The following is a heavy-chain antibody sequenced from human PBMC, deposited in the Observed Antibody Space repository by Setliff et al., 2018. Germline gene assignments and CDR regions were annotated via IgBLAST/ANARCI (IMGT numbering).Heavy chain of an antibody. D-gene: IGHD3-22*01. Sequence: SETLSLTCTVSVGSIRSPGYYWNWIRQPAGKGLEWIGRIFTTGDTSYNPSLQSRVTISLDKSKSQFSLKLSSVTAADTAVYYCARGPVMIVATGYFDYWGQGTLVTVSS. CDR3: ARGPVMIVATGYFDY. CDR1: VGSIRSPGYY. V-gene: IGHV4-61*02. J-gene: IGHJ4*02. CDR2: IFTTGDT.